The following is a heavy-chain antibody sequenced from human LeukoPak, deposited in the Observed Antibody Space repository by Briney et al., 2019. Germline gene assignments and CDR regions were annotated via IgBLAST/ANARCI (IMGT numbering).Heavy chain of an antibody. Sequence: GGSLRLSCVASGFTFSTFAMIWVRQPPGKGLEWVSSIFPSGGEIHYADSVRGRFTISRDNSKSTLSLQMNSLRVEDTAIYYCVKEKRLMVYAEFDYWGQGTLVTVSS. CDR2: IFPSGGEI. J-gene: IGHJ4*02. V-gene: IGHV3-23*01. D-gene: IGHD2-8*01. CDR3: VKEKRLMVYAEFDY. CDR1: GFTFSTFA.